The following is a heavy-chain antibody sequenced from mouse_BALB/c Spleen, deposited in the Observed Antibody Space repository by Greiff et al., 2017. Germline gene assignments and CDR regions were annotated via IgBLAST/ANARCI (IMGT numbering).Heavy chain of an antibody. CDR2: IWSGGST. J-gene: IGHJ3*01. CDR3: ARKDYRSPFAY. V-gene: IGHV2-2*02. CDR1: GFSFTSYG. D-gene: IGHD2-14*01. Sequence: VQLQQSGPGLVQPSQSLSITCTASGFSFTSYGVHWVRQSPGKGLEWLGVIWSGGSTDYNAALISRLSISKDNSKSQVFFKMNSLQANDTAIYYCARKDYRSPFAYWGQGTLVTVSA.